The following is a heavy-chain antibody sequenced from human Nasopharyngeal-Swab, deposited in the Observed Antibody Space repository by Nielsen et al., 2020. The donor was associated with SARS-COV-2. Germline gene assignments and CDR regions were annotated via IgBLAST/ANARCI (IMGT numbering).Heavy chain of an antibody. V-gene: IGHV3-21*06. D-gene: IGHD6-13*01. J-gene: IGHJ2*01. CDR3: ARDPLSSWQAIGNWYFDL. CDR1: GFTFSSYS. Sequence: GGSLRLSCAASGFTFSSYSMNWVRQAPGKGLEWVSSVSSTSTYIYYADSVKGRFTISRDNAKNSLYLLLNSLRAEDSAVYYCARDPLSSWQAIGNWYFDLWGCGTLVTVSS. CDR2: VSSTSTYI.